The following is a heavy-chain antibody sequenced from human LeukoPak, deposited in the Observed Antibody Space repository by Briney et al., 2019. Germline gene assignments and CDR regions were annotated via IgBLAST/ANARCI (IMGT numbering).Heavy chain of an antibody. CDR2: ISYDGSNK. CDR1: GFTFSSYA. V-gene: IGHV3-30-3*01. D-gene: IGHD6-19*01. J-gene: IGHJ6*02. Sequence: GGSLRLSCAASGFTFSSYAMHWVRQAPGKGLERVAVISYDGSNKYYADSVKGRFTNSRDNSKNTLYLQMNSLRAEDTAVYYCCSGWYYYYYGMDVWGQGTTVTVSS. CDR3: CSGWYYYYYGMDV.